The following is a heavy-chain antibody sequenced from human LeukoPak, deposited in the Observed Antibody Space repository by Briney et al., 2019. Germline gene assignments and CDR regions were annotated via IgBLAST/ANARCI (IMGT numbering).Heavy chain of an antibody. CDR3: ARGPPMYYYGSSGYHYDYFEY. J-gene: IGHJ4*02. Sequence: RGSLRLSCAAPGFTLSNYAMTWVRQAPGKGLEWVSTISGSGGDTYYADSVKGRFTISRDNSKNTLYMQMNSLRAEDTAMYYCARGPPMYYYGSSGYHYDYFEYWGQGTLVTVSS. CDR1: GFTLSNYA. CDR2: ISGSGGDT. V-gene: IGHV3-23*01. D-gene: IGHD3-22*01.